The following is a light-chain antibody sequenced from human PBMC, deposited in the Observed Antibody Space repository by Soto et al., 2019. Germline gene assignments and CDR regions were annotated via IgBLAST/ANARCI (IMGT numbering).Light chain of an antibody. CDR1: QSVSSN. Sequence: ELVLTQSPGTLSLSAGERTTLSDSASQSVSSNFLDWYQQKPGQAPRLLIFGASTRATDIPDRFSGSGYGTEFTLTLSSLQSEPFAVSYCQQYSNWPPVLTFGGGTKVDIK. CDR3: QQYSNWPPVLT. J-gene: IGKJ4*01. CDR2: GAS. V-gene: IGKV3-15*01.